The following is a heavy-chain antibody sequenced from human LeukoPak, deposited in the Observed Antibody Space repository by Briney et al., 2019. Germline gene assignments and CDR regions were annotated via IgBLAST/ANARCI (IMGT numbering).Heavy chain of an antibody. CDR3: ARGQIQLSAVAGWYYYYMDV. Sequence: ASVKVSCKASGGTFSSYAISWVRQAPGQGLEWMGGIIPIFGTANYAQKFQGRVTITADESTSTAYMELSSLRSEDTAVYYCARGQIQLSAVAGWYYYYMDVWGKGTTVTISS. CDR1: GGTFSSYA. J-gene: IGHJ6*03. V-gene: IGHV1-69*01. D-gene: IGHD5-18*01. CDR2: IIPIFGTA.